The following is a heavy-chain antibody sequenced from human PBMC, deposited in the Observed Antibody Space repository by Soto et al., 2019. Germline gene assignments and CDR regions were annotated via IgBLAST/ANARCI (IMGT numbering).Heavy chain of an antibody. CDR1: GFTFSSYS. CDR2: ISSSSTI. CDR3: ASIGDYYYYYGMDV. Sequence: PGGSLRLSCAASGFTFSSYSMNWVRQAPGKGLEWVSYISSSSTIYYADSVKGRFTISRDNAKNSLYLQMNSLRAEDTAVYYCASIGDYYYYYGMDVWGQGTTVTVSS. V-gene: IGHV3-48*01. J-gene: IGHJ6*02. D-gene: IGHD2-21*02.